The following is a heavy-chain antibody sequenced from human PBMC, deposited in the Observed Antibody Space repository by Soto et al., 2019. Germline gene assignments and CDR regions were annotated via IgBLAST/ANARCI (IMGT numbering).Heavy chain of an antibody. V-gene: IGHV1-3*01. D-gene: IGHD6-19*01. CDR2: INAGNGNT. CDR1: GYTFTSYA. CDR3: ARGKRLAVAGTRWFDP. J-gene: IGHJ5*02. Sequence: ASVKVSCKASGYTFTSYAMHCVRQAPGQRLEWMGWINAGNGNTKYSQKFQGRVTITRDTSASTAYMELSSLRSEDTAVYYCARGKRLAVAGTRWFDPWGQGTLVTVSS.